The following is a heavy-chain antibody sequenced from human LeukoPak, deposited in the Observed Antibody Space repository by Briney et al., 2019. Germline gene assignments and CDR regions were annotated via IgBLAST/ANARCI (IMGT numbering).Heavy chain of an antibody. CDR1: GGSISSYY. Sequence: SETLSLTCTVSGGSISSYYWSWIRQPPGKGLEWIGYIYYSGSTSYNPSLKSRVTISLDTSKNQFSLKLSSVTAADTAVYYCARDPGSPTYYDTSGYYRDWYFDLWGRGTLVTVSS. CDR3: ARDPGSPTYYDTSGYYRDWYFDL. CDR2: IYYSGST. V-gene: IGHV4-59*01. J-gene: IGHJ2*01. D-gene: IGHD3-22*01.